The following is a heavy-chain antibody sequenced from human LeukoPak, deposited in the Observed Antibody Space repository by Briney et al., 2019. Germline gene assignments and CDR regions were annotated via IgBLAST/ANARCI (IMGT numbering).Heavy chain of an antibody. CDR1: GFTFRSFA. V-gene: IGHV3-23*01. D-gene: IGHD6-6*01. CDR3: ARAYSSSSSGGFDP. J-gene: IGHJ5*02. Sequence: GGSLRLSCAASGFTFRSFAMNWVRQAPGKGLECVSAISSGGDFTKYADSVKGRFTISRDNSKNTLYLQMNSLRAEDTAVYYCARAYSSSSSGGFDPWGQGTLVTVSS. CDR2: ISSGGDFT.